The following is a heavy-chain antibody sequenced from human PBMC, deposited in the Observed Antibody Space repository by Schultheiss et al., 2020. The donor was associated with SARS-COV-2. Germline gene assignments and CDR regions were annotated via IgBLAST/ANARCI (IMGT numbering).Heavy chain of an antibody. CDR3: ARSPYSSSSCGDY. J-gene: IGHJ4*02. CDR2: INHSGST. CDR1: GGSFSGYY. D-gene: IGHD6-6*01. Sequence: SETLSLTCAVYGGSFSGYYWSWIRQPPGKGLEWIGEINHSGSTNYNPSLKSRVTISVDTSKNQFSLKLSSVTAADTAVYYCARSPYSSSSCGDYWGQGTLVTVSS. V-gene: IGHV4-34*01.